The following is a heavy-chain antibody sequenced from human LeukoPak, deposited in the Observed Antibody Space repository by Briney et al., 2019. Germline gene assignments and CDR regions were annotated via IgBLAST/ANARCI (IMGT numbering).Heavy chain of an antibody. CDR1: GGSFRNYY. J-gene: IGHJ4*02. CDR2: IDHSGNT. Sequence: PSETLSLTCAVYGGSFRNYYWSWIRQPPGKGLVWIGEIDHSGNTNYNPSLKSRVTISVDTSKNQFSLNLNSVTAADTAVYYCARRRYFDSWGQGTLVTVSS. V-gene: IGHV4-34*01. CDR3: ARRRYFDS.